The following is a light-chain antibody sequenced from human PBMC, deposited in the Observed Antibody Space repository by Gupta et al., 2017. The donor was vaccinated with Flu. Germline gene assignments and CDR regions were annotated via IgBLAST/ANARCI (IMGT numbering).Light chain of an antibody. Sequence: PGTLSLSPGERATLSCRASQSVNNNYLSWYQHKPGQAPILLIYGASNRATGVSARFSGSGSGTDFTLTISSLEPEDFAVYYCLQYGSAYMFGQGTKVEI. CDR1: QSVNNNY. CDR2: GAS. J-gene: IGKJ1*01. CDR3: LQYGSAYM. V-gene: IGKV3-20*01.